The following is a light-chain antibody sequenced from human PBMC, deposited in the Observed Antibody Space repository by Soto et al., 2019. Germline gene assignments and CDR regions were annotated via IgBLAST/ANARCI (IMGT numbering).Light chain of an antibody. CDR3: SSYTSSVAHV. Sequence: QSALTQPASVSGSPGQSITISCTGTSSDVGGYDYVSWYQHHPGKVPKLLIYGVTNRPSGVSFRFSGSRSGNTASLTISGLQAEDEAHYYCSSYTSSVAHVFGTGTKLTVL. CDR1: SSDVGGYDY. J-gene: IGLJ1*01. V-gene: IGLV2-14*01. CDR2: GVT.